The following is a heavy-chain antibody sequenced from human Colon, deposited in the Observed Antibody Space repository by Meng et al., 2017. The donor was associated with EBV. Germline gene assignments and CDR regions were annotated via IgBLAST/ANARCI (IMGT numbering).Heavy chain of an antibody. Sequence: VRLPEAGPGLVKHSETLSLPCAGSGGSISSVYWWTWVRQSPGKGLEWIGEIYHSGSTNYNPSLKSRVTISVDKSKNQFSLKLTSVTAADTAVYYCARGGYYSFDYWGQRTLVTVSS. J-gene: IGHJ4*02. D-gene: IGHD5-18*01. CDR3: ARGGYYSFDY. CDR1: GGSISSVYW. V-gene: IGHV4-4*02. CDR2: IYHSGST.